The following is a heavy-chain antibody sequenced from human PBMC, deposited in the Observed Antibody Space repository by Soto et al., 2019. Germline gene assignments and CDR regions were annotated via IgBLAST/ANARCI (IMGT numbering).Heavy chain of an antibody. CDR2: INHSGST. V-gene: IGHV4-34*01. J-gene: IGHJ4*02. CDR3: ARVRLTIDY. D-gene: IGHD3-16*01. CDR1: GPSFSGYY. Sequence: PSETLSLTCAFYGPSFSGYYWSWILQPPGKGLEWIGEINHSGSTNYNPSLKSRVTISVDTSKNQFSLKLSSVTAADTAVYYCARVRLTIDYWGQGTLVT.